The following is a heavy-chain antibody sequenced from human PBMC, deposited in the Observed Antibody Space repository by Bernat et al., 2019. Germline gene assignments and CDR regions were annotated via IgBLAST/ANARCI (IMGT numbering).Heavy chain of an antibody. CDR3: GNSDTVSTS. D-gene: IGHD4-17*01. J-gene: IGHJ5*02. CDR1: GFTFSSYG. CDR2: ISYDGRNK. V-gene: IGHV3-30*18. Sequence: QVQLVESGGGVVQPGRSLRLSCAASGFTFSSYGMHWVRQAPGKGLEWVAVISYDGRNKHYADSVRGRFTSSRNNSKNTLYLQMNSLGAEDTAVYYCGNSDTVSTSWGEGTLVTVSS.